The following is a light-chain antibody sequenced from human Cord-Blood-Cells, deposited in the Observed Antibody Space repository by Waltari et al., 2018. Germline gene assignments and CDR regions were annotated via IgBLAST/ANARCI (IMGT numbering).Light chain of an antibody. Sequence: DIQMTQSPSSLSASVGDRVTITCRASQSISSYLNWYQQKPGKAPKLLIYAASSLQSGVPSRFSGSGSGTDFTLTISSLQPEEFATYYCQQSYTFGQGTKLEIK. CDR1: QSISSY. V-gene: IGKV1-39*01. CDR2: AAS. J-gene: IGKJ2*01. CDR3: QQSYT.